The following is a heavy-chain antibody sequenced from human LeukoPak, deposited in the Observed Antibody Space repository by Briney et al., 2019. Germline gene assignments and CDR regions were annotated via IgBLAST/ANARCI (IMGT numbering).Heavy chain of an antibody. CDR1: GYTFTSYS. Sequence: GASVKVSCKASGYTFTSYSISWVRQAPGQGLEWMGGIIPIFGTANYAQKFQGRVTITADESTSTAYIELSSLRSEDTAVYYCAHSSGGTFRFSASRWNWFDPWGQGTLVTVSS. CDR2: IIPIFGTA. D-gene: IGHD6-19*01. V-gene: IGHV1-69*13. J-gene: IGHJ5*02. CDR3: AHSSGGTFRFSASRWNWFDP.